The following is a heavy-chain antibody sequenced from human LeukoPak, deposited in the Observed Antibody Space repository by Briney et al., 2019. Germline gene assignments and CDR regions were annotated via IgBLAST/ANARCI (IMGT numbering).Heavy chain of an antibody. Sequence: GGSLRLSCAASGFTFSSYSMNWVRQAPGKGLEWVSSISSRSSYIYYADSVKGRFTISRDNSKNTLYLQMSSLRAEDTAVYYCAKDRTPGYWGQGTLVTVSS. CDR2: ISSRSSYI. D-gene: IGHD1-14*01. J-gene: IGHJ4*02. CDR1: GFTFSSYS. V-gene: IGHV3-21*04. CDR3: AKDRTPGY.